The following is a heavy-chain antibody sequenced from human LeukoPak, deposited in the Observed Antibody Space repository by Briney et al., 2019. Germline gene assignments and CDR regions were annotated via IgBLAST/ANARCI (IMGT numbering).Heavy chain of an antibody. Sequence: SVKVSFKASGGTFSSYAISWVRQAPGQGLEWMGGIIPIFGTANYAQKFQGRVTITTDESTSTAYMELSSLRSEDTAVYYCARTRGDSYGSGYYYYYMDVWGKGTTVTVSS. CDR1: GGTFSSYA. D-gene: IGHD5-18*01. CDR2: IIPIFGTA. J-gene: IGHJ6*03. V-gene: IGHV1-69*05. CDR3: ARTRGDSYGSGYYYYYMDV.